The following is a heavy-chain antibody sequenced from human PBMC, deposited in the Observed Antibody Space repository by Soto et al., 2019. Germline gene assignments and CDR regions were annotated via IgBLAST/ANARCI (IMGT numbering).Heavy chain of an antibody. CDR3: ARGLRGSNNWFDP. Sequence: TLSLTCTVSGGSISSGDYYWSWIRQHPGKGLEWIGYIYYSGSTYYNPSLKSRVTISVDTSKNQFSLKLSSVTAADTAVYYCARGLRGSNNWFDPWGQGTLVTVSS. D-gene: IGHD3-10*01. CDR2: IYYSGST. J-gene: IGHJ5*02. V-gene: IGHV4-31*03. CDR1: GGSISSGDYY.